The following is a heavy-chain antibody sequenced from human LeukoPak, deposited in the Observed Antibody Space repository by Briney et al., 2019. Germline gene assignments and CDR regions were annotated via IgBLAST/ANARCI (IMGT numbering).Heavy chain of an antibody. CDR3: AREMWYSYGYVDY. D-gene: IGHD5-18*01. J-gene: IGHJ4*02. V-gene: IGHV3-66*01. Sequence: GGCLTLSCAASGFNVSSNYMSWVRQAPGKGLEWVSVIYSGGSTSYADSVKGRFTISRDNSTSTLCIQMNSLRDEDTAVYYCAREMWYSYGYVDYWGQGTLVTVSS. CDR2: IYSGGST. CDR1: GFNVSSNY.